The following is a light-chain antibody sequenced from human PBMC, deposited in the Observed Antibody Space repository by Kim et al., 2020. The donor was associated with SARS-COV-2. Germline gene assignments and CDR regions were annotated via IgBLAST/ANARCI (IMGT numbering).Light chain of an antibody. Sequence: GDRVSITCRASQDISNFLAWYQQKPGKVPKLLIYAASALQSGVPSRFSGNRSETDFTLTVSSLQPEDVATYYCQKYDTAPYTFGQGTKL. J-gene: IGKJ2*01. CDR2: AAS. CDR3: QKYDTAPYT. V-gene: IGKV1-27*01. CDR1: QDISNF.